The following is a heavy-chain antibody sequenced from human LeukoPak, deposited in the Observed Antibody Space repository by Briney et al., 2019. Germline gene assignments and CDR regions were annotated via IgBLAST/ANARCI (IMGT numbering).Heavy chain of an antibody. Sequence: ASVKISCKASGYTFTSYGISWVRQAPGQGLEWMGWISAYNGNTYYVQKLQGRVTMTTDTSTSTAYMELRSLRSDDTAVYYCARDLSLYCSGGSCYSLNYWGQGTLVTVSS. CDR2: ISAYNGNT. D-gene: IGHD2-15*01. CDR3: ARDLSLYCSGGSCYSLNY. V-gene: IGHV1-18*01. CDR1: GYTFTSYG. J-gene: IGHJ4*02.